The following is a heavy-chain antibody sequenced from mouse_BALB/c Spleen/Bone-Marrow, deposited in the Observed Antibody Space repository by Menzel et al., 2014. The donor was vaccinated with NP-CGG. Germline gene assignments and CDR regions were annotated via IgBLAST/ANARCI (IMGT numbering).Heavy chain of an antibody. J-gene: IGHJ3*01. D-gene: IGHD2-3*01. V-gene: IGHV14-3*02. Sequence: VQLKESAAELVKPGASVKLSCTASGFNIKDTYIHWAKQRPEQGLEWIGRIDTANGSTKYGPKFQGRATVITDTSSNTASLQLSNLTPEDTAVYYCARSGDGPFAYWGQGTLVTVAA. CDR1: GFNIKDTY. CDR2: IDTANGST. CDR3: ARSGDGPFAY.